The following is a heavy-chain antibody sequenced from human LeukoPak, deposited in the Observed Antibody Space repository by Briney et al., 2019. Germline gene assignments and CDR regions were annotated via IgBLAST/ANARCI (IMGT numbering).Heavy chain of an antibody. CDR3: ARGGGYCSSTSCPGGYYMDV. CDR2: IIPIFGTA. J-gene: IGHJ6*03. V-gene: IGHV1-69*13. CDR1: GYTFTSYA. D-gene: IGHD2-2*03. Sequence: SVKVSCKASGYTFTSYAISWVRQAPGQGLEWMGGIIPIFGTANYAQKFQGRVTITADESTSTAYMELSSLRSEDTAVYYCARGGGYCSSTSCPGGYYMDVWGKGTTVTVSS.